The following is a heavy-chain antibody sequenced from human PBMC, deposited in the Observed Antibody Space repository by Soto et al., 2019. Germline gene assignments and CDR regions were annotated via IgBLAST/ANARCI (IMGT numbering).Heavy chain of an antibody. CDR3: ARDHSCSSTSCYAHYYYYYGMDV. J-gene: IGHJ6*02. D-gene: IGHD2-2*01. CDR2: IWYDGSNK. CDR1: GFTFSSYG. V-gene: IGHV3-33*01. Sequence: QVQLVESGGGVVQPGRSLRLSCAASGFTFSSYGMHWVRQAPGKGLEWVAVIWYDGSNKYYADSVKGRFTISRDNSKNTLYLQMNSLRAEDTAVYYCARDHSCSSTSCYAHYYYYYGMDVWGQGTTVTVSS.